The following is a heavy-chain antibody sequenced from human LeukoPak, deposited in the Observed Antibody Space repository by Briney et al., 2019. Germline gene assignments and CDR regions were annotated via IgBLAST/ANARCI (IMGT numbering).Heavy chain of an antibody. CDR1: GFTFSLYE. V-gene: IGHV3-48*03. CDR3: ARDHGYAFDY. CDR2: ISGGGETR. J-gene: IGHJ4*02. Sequence: PGGSLRLSCAASGFTFSLYEMNWVRQAPVKGLEWVSYISGGGETRYYADSVKGRFTISRDNGKNSLYLQMNSLRAEDTAVYYCARDHGYAFDYWGQGTLVTVSS. D-gene: IGHD5-12*01.